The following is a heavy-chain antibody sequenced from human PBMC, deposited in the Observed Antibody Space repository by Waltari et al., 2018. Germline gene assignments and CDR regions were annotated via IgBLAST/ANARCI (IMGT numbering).Heavy chain of an antibody. CDR1: GGTFSSYA. D-gene: IGHD3-3*01. Sequence: QVQLVQSGAEVKKPGSSVKVSCKASGGTFSSYAISWVRQAPGQGLEWMGGIIPIFGTANYAQKFQGRVTITADESTSTAYMELSSLRSEDTAVYYCARDQVLRFLEWFPGGPYYYGMDVWGQGTTVT. CDR3: ARDQVLRFLEWFPGGPYYYGMDV. CDR2: IIPIFGTA. J-gene: IGHJ6*02. V-gene: IGHV1-69*01.